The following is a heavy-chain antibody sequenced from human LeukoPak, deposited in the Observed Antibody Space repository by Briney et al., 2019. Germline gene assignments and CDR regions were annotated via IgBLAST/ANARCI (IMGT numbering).Heavy chain of an antibody. V-gene: IGHV1-69*04. CDR1: GGTFSSYT. Sequence: SVKVSCKASGGTFSSYTISWVRQAPGQGLEWMGRIIPILGIANYAQKFQGRATITADKSTSTAYMELSSLRSEDTAVYYCARDFGYCSSTSCYTADYWGQGTLVTVSS. J-gene: IGHJ4*02. D-gene: IGHD2-2*02. CDR2: IIPILGIA. CDR3: ARDFGYCSSTSCYTADY.